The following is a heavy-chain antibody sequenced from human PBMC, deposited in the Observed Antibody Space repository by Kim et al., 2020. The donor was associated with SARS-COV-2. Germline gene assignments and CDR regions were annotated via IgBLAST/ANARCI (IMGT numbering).Heavy chain of an antibody. CDR2: ISYDGSNK. D-gene: IGHD6-13*01. V-gene: IGHV3-30*04. Sequence: GGSLRLSCAASGFTFSSYAMHWVRQAPGKGLEWVAVISYDGSNKYYADSVKGRFTISRDNSKNTLYLQMNSLRAEDTAVYYCAREGGWYSSSWFGDYYYGMDVWGQGTTVTVSS. CDR3: AREGGWYSSSWFGDYYYGMDV. J-gene: IGHJ6*02. CDR1: GFTFSSYA.